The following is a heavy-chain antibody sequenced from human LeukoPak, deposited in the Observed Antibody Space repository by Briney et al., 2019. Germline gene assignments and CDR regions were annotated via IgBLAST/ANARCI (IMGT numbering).Heavy chain of an antibody. CDR1: GFTFSSYA. J-gene: IGHJ4*02. CDR2: ISSNGDST. Sequence: GGSLTLSCAASGFTFSSYAMHWVPQPPGKGLEYVSAISSNGDSTDYANSVKGRFTISRDNSENTLYLQMGSLRAEDMAVYYCATYRSGYSWWGQGTLVTVSS. D-gene: IGHD3-22*01. CDR3: ATYRSGYSW. V-gene: IGHV3-64*01.